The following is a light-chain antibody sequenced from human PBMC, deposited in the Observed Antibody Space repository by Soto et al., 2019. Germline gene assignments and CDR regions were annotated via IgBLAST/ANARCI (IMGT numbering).Light chain of an antibody. CDR3: CSYAGSGTFRVV. CDR1: SSDVGSYNL. Sequence: QSALTQPASVSGSPGQSSTISCTGTSSDVGSYNLVSWYQQHPGKAPKLMIYEGTKRPSGVSNRFSGSKSGNTASLTISGLQAEDEADYYCCSYAGSGTFRVVFGGGTKLTVL. J-gene: IGLJ2*01. V-gene: IGLV2-23*01. CDR2: EGT.